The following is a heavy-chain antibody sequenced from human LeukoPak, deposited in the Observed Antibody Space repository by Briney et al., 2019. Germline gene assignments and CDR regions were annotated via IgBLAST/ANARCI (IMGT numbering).Heavy chain of an antibody. J-gene: IGHJ3*01. CDR2: LHAREST. Sequence: PSETLSLTCTVSGAHISNYYWTWVRQSPAQGLEWIGRLHARESTIYNPSLKGRLTMSIDTSKDQLSLTLTSVTAADSAVYYCASLSSGAAFDVWGQGTVVTVSS. D-gene: IGHD3-22*01. V-gene: IGHV4-4*07. CDR1: GAHISNYY. CDR3: ASLSSGAAFDV.